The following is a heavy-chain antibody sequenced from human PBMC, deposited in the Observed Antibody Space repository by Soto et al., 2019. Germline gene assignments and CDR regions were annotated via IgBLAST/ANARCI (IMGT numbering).Heavy chain of an antibody. CDR2: IYYSGRT. Sequence: VQLQESGPGLVKPSQTLSLTCTVSGDSISSGDNYWSWIRQPPGKGLEWIGYIYYSGRTYYNPSLKSRITISVDTSKNQFSLKLSSVTAADTVVYYCARVVGAPYFDYWGQGTLVTVSS. CDR3: ARVVGAPYFDY. D-gene: IGHD1-26*01. J-gene: IGHJ4*02. V-gene: IGHV4-30-4*01. CDR1: GDSISSGDNY.